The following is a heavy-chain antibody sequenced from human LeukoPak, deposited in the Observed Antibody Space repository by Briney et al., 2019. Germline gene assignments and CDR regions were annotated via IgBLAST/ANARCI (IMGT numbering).Heavy chain of an antibody. D-gene: IGHD3-10*01. CDR3: ARGAFVLLPFDY. V-gene: IGHV4-59*01. Sequence: PSETLSLTCTVSGGSISSYYWSWIRQPPGKGLEWIGYIYYSGSTNYNPSPKSRVTISVDTSKNQFSLKLSSVTAADTAVYYCARGAFVLLPFDYWGQGTLVTVSS. J-gene: IGHJ4*02. CDR1: GGSISSYY. CDR2: IYYSGST.